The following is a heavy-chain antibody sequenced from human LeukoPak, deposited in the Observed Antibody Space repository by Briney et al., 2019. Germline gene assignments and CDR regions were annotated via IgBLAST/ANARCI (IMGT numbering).Heavy chain of an antibody. Sequence: PGGSLRLSCAASGFTFSSYAMSWVRQAPGKGLEWVSAISGSGGSTYYADSVKGRFTISRDNSKNTLYLQMNSLRAEDTAVYYCARGWWDIVVVVAATDAFDIWGQGTMVTVSS. CDR1: GFTFSSYA. V-gene: IGHV3-23*01. CDR2: ISGSGGST. D-gene: IGHD2-15*01. CDR3: ARGWWDIVVVVAATDAFDI. J-gene: IGHJ3*02.